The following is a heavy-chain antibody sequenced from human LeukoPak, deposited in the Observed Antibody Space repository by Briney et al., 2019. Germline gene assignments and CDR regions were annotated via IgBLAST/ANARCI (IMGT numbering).Heavy chain of an antibody. CDR1: GYTFTGYY. D-gene: IGHD3-16*01. Sequence: ASVKVSCKASGYTFTGYYMHWVRQAPGQGLEWMGWINPNSGGTIYAQKFQGRVTMTEDTSTDTAYMELSSLRSEDTAVYYCATARHYDYVWGSSHYGMDVWGQGTTVTVSS. V-gene: IGHV1-2*02. CDR2: INPNSGGT. J-gene: IGHJ6*02. CDR3: ATARHYDYVWGSSHYGMDV.